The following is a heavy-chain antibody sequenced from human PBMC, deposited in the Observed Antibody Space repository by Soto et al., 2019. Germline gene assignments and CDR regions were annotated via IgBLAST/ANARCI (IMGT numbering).Heavy chain of an antibody. CDR3: ARQIYDSDTGPNFQYYFDS. Sequence: GESLKISCKGSGYSFAGYWITWVRQKPGKGLEWMGRIDPSDSQTYYSPSFRGHVTISVTKSITTVFLQWSSLRASDTAMYYCARQIYDSDTGPNFQYYFDSWGQGTPVTVS. CDR2: IDPSDSQT. J-gene: IGHJ4*02. V-gene: IGHV5-10-1*01. CDR1: GYSFAGYW. D-gene: IGHD3-22*01.